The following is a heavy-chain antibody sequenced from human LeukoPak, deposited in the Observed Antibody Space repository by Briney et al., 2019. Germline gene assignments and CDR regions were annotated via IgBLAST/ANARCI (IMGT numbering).Heavy chain of an antibody. CDR2: ISDSGNT. J-gene: IGHJ4*02. Sequence: GGSLRLSCAASGFTLSSYAMSWVRQAPGKGLEWVSAISDSGNTYHADSVKGRFTISRDNSKNTLYLQMNSLRAEDTAVYYCAKGPLPRIDYWGQGTLVTVSS. CDR3: AKGPLPRIDY. V-gene: IGHV3-23*01. CDR1: GFTLSSYA.